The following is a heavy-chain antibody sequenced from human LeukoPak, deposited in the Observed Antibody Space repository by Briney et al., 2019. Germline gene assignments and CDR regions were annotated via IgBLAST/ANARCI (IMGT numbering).Heavy chain of an antibody. CDR1: GFTFSSYA. CDR2: ISGSGGST. D-gene: IGHD1-26*01. Sequence: GGSLRLSSAASGFTFSSYAMSWVRQAPGKGLEWVSTISGSGGSTYYADSVKGRFTISRDNSKNTLYLQMNSLRAEDTAVYYCAKVGSGSYYGLWWFDPWGQGTLVTVSS. V-gene: IGHV3-23*01. CDR3: AKVGSGSYYGLWWFDP. J-gene: IGHJ5*02.